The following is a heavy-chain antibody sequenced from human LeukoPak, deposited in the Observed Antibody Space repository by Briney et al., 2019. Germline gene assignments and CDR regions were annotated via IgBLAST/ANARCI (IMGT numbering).Heavy chain of an antibody. CDR2: MNPNGGNT. D-gene: IGHD3-10*01. CDR1: GYTFTSDD. Sequence: ASVKVSCKASGYTFTSDDINWVLQATGQGLEWMGWMNPNGGNTGYAQKFQGRVTMTRNTSISTAYMELSSLRSEDTAVYYCARGLPRGDLRGWGQGTLVTVSS. CDR3: ARGLPRGDLRG. J-gene: IGHJ4*02. V-gene: IGHV1-8*01.